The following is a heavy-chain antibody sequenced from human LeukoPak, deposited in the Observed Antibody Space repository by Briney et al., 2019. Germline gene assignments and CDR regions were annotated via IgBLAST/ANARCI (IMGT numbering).Heavy chain of an antibody. Sequence: GGSLRLSCAASGFTFSSYSTHWVRQAPGKGLEWVSSISSSSTYIFYADSVKGRFTISRDNAKNSLYLQVNSLRAEDTAVYYCARAWAGAIDYWGQGTLVTVSS. D-gene: IGHD6-19*01. CDR1: GFTFSSYS. CDR2: ISSSSTYI. J-gene: IGHJ4*02. CDR3: ARAWAGAIDY. V-gene: IGHV3-21*01.